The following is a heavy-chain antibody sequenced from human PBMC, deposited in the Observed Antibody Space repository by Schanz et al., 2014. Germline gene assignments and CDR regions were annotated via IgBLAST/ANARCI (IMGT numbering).Heavy chain of an antibody. Sequence: VQLVESGGGVVQPGTSLRLSCAASGFTFSNYDMHWVRQAIGKGLEWVSGIGPASDPYYAGSVKGRFTISRENGKNSLYLQMNSLRTEDTAVYFCAKSYDTSGYSGFDYWGQGTLVTVSS. CDR2: IGPASDP. CDR3: AKSYDTSGYSGFDY. J-gene: IGHJ4*02. V-gene: IGHV3-13*05. CDR1: GFTFSNYD. D-gene: IGHD3-22*01.